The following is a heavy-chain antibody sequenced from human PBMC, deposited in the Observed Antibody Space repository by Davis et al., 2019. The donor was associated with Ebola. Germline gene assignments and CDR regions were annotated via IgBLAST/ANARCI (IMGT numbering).Heavy chain of an antibody. CDR1: GGSISSHY. CDR3: ARDVAL. V-gene: IGHV4-59*11. Sequence: PSETLSLTCTVSGGSISSHYWSWIRQPPGKGLEWIGYIHESGRTNLNPSLKSRVTISGETSRNQFSLKLSSGTAADTAVYYCARDVALWGQGTLVTVSS. J-gene: IGHJ4*02. CDR2: IHESGRT.